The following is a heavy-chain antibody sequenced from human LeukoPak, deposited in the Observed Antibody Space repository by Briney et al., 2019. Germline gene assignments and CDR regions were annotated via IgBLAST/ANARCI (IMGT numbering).Heavy chain of an antibody. CDR1: GDSVSSGHYY. D-gene: IGHD6-25*01. V-gene: IGHV4-61*01. CDR3: ARGSGWFVY. Sequence: PSDTLSLTCNVSGDSVSSGHYYWSWVRQPPGKGLEWIGYIYYSGSTNYNPSLKSRVTISVDTSKNQFSLKVSSVTAADTAVYYCARGSGWFVYWGQGTLVTVSS. CDR2: IYYSGST. J-gene: IGHJ5*01.